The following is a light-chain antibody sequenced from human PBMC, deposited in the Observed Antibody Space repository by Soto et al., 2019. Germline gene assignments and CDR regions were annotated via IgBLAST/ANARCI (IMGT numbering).Light chain of an antibody. CDR3: QQYGSSTWT. Sequence: ELVMTQSPDTLSVSPGERATLLCRASQSVRNNLAWYQQKPGQAPRLLIYGVSTRATGVPARFSGSGSGTDFTLTISRLEPEDFAVYYCQQYGSSTWTFGQGTKV. J-gene: IGKJ1*01. V-gene: IGKV3-20*01. CDR1: QSVRNN. CDR2: GVS.